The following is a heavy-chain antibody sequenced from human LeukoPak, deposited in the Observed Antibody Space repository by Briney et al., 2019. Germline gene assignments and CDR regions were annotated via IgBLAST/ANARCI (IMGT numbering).Heavy chain of an antibody. D-gene: IGHD6-6*01. Sequence: PGGSLRLSCAASGFTFSSYSMSWVRQAPGKGLEWVSAISGSGGSTYYADSVKGRFTISRDNSKNTLYLQMNSLRAEDTAVYYCAKFGSIAARLTCFGYWGQGTLVTVSS. CDR1: GFTFSSYS. V-gene: IGHV3-23*01. J-gene: IGHJ4*02. CDR3: AKFGSIAARLTCFGY. CDR2: ISGSGGST.